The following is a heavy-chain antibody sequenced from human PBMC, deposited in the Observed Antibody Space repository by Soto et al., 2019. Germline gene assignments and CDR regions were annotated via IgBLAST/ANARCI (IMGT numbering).Heavy chain of an antibody. CDR1: GFTFSSYS. J-gene: IGHJ5*02. Sequence: PGGSLRLSCTASGFTFSSYSMNWVRQAPGKGLEWISYVSSHSSTVYYADSVKGRFTISRDNAGNSLYLQMNSLRDEDTAVYYCVRDGSGNLYLNWFDPWGQGTLVTAPQ. CDR2: VSSHSSTV. D-gene: IGHD6-19*01. CDR3: VRDGSGNLYLNWFDP. V-gene: IGHV3-48*02.